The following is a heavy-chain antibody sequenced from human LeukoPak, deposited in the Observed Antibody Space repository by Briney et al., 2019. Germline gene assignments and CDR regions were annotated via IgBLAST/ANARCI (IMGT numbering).Heavy chain of an antibody. CDR1: GGSISSHY. J-gene: IGHJ4*02. CDR2: LFDSVNT. Sequence: SETLSLTCTASGGSISSHYWSWIRQPPGKGLEWIAYLFDSVNTKDNPSLQSRLTLSADTSKNQFSLRLSSVTAADTAVYYCATIKRGSIFGYFDFWGQGIKVTVSS. CDR3: ATIKRGSIFGYFDF. D-gene: IGHD5-18*01. V-gene: IGHV4-59*11.